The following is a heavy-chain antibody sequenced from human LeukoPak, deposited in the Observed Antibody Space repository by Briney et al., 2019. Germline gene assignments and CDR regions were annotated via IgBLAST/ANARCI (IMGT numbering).Heavy chain of an antibody. CDR1: GFTFSSYW. Sequence: GGSLRLSCAASGFTFSSYWMTWVRQAPGKGLEWVANIKQDGSEKSYVDSVKGRFTISRDNAKNSLYLQMNSLRAEDTAVYYCARDSAIWFGEFPDAFDIWGQGTMVTVSS. J-gene: IGHJ3*02. CDR3: ARDSAIWFGEFPDAFDI. D-gene: IGHD3-10*01. CDR2: IKQDGSEK. V-gene: IGHV3-7*01.